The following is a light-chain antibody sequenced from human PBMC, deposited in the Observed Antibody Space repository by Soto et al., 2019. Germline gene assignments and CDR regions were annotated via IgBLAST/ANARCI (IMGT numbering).Light chain of an antibody. CDR2: GAS. J-gene: IGKJ4*01. CDR3: QEYGTSPRLT. CDR1: HSIDSSC. V-gene: IGKV3-20*01. Sequence: EIVLTQSPGTLSLSPGERATLFCRASHSIDSSCLAWYQKKPDQSPRLLISGASKRATGIPDRFSGSGSGTALSLTISRLEPEDFAVYYYQEYGTSPRLTFGGGTKVEMK.